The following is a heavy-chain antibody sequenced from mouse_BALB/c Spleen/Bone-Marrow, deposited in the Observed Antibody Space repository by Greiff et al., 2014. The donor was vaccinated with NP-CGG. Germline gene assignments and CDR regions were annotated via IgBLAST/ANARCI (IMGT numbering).Heavy chain of an antibody. J-gene: IGHJ1*01. V-gene: IGHV7-3*02. CDR1: GFTFTDYY. Sequence: DVKLVESGGGLVQPGGSLRLSCATSGFTFTDYYMSWVRQTPGKALEWLGFIRNKANGYTTDYSVSVKGLFTISRDNSQSILYLQMNTLRAEDSATYYCSRDENYDNYWYFDFWGEGTTVTVSS. CDR3: SRDENYDNYWYFDF. D-gene: IGHD1-1*01. CDR2: IRNKANGYTT.